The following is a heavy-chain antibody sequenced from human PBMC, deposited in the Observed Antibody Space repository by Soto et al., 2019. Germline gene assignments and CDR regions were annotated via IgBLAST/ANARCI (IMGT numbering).Heavy chain of an antibody. V-gene: IGHV3-30*18. D-gene: IGHD1-26*01. CDR3: AKDEGVGGTLGLVDY. J-gene: IGHJ4*02. Sequence: QVQLVESGGGAVQPGESLRLSCVASGFDFTYYAMHWVRQAPGKGLESVAVMSSDGSKIHHTDSVKGRVTISRDNSKNTLYLQMNSLRKEDTAVYFCAKDEGVGGTLGLVDYWGQGTLVSVSS. CDR2: MSSDGSKI. CDR1: GFDFTYYA.